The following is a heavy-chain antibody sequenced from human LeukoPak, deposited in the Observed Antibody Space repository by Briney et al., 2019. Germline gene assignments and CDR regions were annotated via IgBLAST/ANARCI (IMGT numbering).Heavy chain of an antibody. CDR1: GCTFTGYY. J-gene: IGHJ5*02. CDR2: INPNSGGT. CDR3: ARDSLLGIVIYGWFDP. D-gene: IGHD7-27*01. V-gene: IGHV1-2*02. Sequence: VASVKVSCKASGCTFTGYYMHWVRQAPGQGLEWMGWINPNSGGTNYAQKFQGRVTMTRDTSISTAYMELSRLRSDDTAVYYCARDSLLGIVIYGWFDPWGQGTLVTVSS.